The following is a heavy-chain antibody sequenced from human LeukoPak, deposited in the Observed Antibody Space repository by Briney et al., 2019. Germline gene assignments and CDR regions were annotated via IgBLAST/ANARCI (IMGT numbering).Heavy chain of an antibody. Sequence: TGGSLRLSCAASGFTFSSYWMSWVRQAPGKGLEWVANIKQDGSEKYYVDSVKGRFTISRDNAKNSLYLQMNSLRAEDTAVYYCARSTAHYGDYFDYWGQGTLVTVSS. D-gene: IGHD4-17*01. J-gene: IGHJ4*02. CDR1: GFTFSSYW. V-gene: IGHV3-7*01. CDR2: IKQDGSEK. CDR3: ARSTAHYGDYFDY.